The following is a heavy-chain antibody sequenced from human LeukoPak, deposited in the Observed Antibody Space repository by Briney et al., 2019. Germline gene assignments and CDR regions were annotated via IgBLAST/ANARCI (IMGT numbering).Heavy chain of an antibody. CDR2: IYYSGST. D-gene: IGHD5-18*01. J-gene: IGHJ4*02. Sequence: PSETLSLTCTVSGGSISSGDQYWSWIRQSPGKGLEWIGYIYYSGSTYYNPSLTSRVTISMDRSRSQFSLKLGSVTAADTAVYYCARSRGYSYGCPIGLCIYYFDYWGQGTLVTVSS. CDR1: GGSISSGDQY. CDR3: ARSRGYSYGCPIGLCIYYFDY. V-gene: IGHV4-30-4*08.